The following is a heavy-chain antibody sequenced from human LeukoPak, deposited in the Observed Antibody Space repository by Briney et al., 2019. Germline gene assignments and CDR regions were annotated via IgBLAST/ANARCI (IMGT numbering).Heavy chain of an antibody. CDR2: IKEDGSEK. CDR3: ARDPSSSENKSFGY. J-gene: IGHJ4*02. V-gene: IGHV3-7*01. CDR1: GFTFSSNW. Sequence: QAGGSLRLSCAASGFTFSSNWMNWVRQAPGKGLEWVANIKEDGSEKYYVDSVKGRFTISRENAKNSLHLQMDSLRAEDTAVYYCARDPSSSENKSFGYWGQGTLVTVSS. D-gene: IGHD6-6*01.